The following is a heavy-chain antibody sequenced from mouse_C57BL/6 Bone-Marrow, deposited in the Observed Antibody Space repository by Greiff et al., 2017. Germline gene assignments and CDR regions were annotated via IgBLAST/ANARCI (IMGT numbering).Heavy chain of an antibody. CDR1: GFNIKDDY. J-gene: IGHJ2*01. CDR2: IDPENGDT. CDR3: TFITTVVATNFDY. D-gene: IGHD1-1*01. V-gene: IGHV14-4*01. Sequence: EVKLVESGAELVRPGASVKLSCTASGFNIKDDYMHWVKQRPEQGLEWIGWIDPENGDTEYASKFQCKATITADTSSNTAYLQLSSLTSEDTAVYYCTFITTVVATNFDYWGQGTTLTVSS.